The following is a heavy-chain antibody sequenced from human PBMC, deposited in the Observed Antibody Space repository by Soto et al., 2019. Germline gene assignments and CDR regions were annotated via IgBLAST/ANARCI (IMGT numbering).Heavy chain of an antibody. J-gene: IGHJ5*02. D-gene: IGHD3-10*01. V-gene: IGHV4-31*03. CDR2: IYYSGST. CDR3: ARLGYYGSGSYYTNNWFDP. CDR1: GGSISSGGYY. Sequence: SETLSLTCTVSGGSISSGGYYWSWIRQHPGKGLEWIGYIYYSGSTYYNPSLKSRVTISVDTSKNQFSLKLSSVTAADTAVYYCARLGYYGSGSYYTNNWFDPWGQGTLVTVSS.